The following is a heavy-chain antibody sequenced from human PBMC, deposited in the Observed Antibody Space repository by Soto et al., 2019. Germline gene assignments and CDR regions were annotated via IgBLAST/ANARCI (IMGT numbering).Heavy chain of an antibody. J-gene: IGHJ4*02. V-gene: IGHV3-9*01. D-gene: IGHD3-9*01. CDR2: ISWNRVSI. Sequence: VQVVESGGGLVQPGRSLRLSCAGSGFTFKDYAMHWVRQAPGKGLEWVAGISWNRVSIGNAESVKGRFTISRDDAKNSLYLQMNSLRTDDTALYYCAKGDFDILTGLDYWGRGTLVTVSS. CDR3: AKGDFDILTGLDY. CDR1: GFTFKDYA.